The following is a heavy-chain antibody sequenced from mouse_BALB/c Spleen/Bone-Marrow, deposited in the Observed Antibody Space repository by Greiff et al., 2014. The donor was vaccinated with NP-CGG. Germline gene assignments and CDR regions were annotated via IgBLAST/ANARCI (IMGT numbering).Heavy chain of an antibody. J-gene: IGHJ4*01. D-gene: IGHD2-3*01. V-gene: IGHV5-6-4*01. CDR3: TRDLYDGYSYYAMDY. CDR1: GFTFSSYT. Sequence: EVQVVESGGGLVKPGGPLKLSCAASGFTFSSYTMSWVRQTPEKRLEWVATITSGGGYTYYPDSVKGRFTISRDNAKSTLYLQMSSLKSEDTAMYYCTRDLYDGYSYYAMDYWGQGTSVTVSS. CDR2: ITSGGGYT.